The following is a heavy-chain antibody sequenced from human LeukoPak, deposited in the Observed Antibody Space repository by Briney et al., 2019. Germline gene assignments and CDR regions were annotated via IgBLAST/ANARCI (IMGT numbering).Heavy chain of an antibody. CDR3: ARGYCSSTSCNDAFDI. CDR1: GYTFTGYY. V-gene: IGHV1-2*02. J-gene: IGHJ3*02. D-gene: IGHD2-2*01. CDR2: INPNSGGT. Sequence: GASMKVSCKASGYTFTGYYMHWVRQAPGQGLEWMGWINPNSGGTNYAQKFQGRVTMTRDTSISTAYMELSRLRSDDTAVHYCARGYCSSTSCNDAFDIWGQGTMVIVSS.